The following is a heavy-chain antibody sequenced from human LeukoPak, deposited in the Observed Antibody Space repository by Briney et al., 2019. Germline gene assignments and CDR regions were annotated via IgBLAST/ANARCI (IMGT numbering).Heavy chain of an antibody. J-gene: IGHJ4*02. CDR1: GFTFRSNS. CDR2: ISSSSRYI. Sequence: GGSLRLSCAASGFTFRSNSMNWVRQAPGKGLEWVSSISSSSRYIYYADSVKGRFTISRDNAKNSLYLQMNSLRAEDTAVYYCAALTGPFFDYWGQGTLVTVSS. D-gene: IGHD1-14*01. V-gene: IGHV3-21*01. CDR3: AALTGPFFDY.